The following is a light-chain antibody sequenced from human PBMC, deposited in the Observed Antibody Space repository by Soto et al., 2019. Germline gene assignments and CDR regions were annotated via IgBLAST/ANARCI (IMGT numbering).Light chain of an antibody. J-gene: IGKJ1*01. Sequence: AIQLTQSPSSLSASVGDRVTITCWASQSIRTALGWYQQRPGKVPKLLIYAASTLQSGVPSRFSGSGSVRYVSVSISILQPEDFATYYCLLDFRYCWGLGRGTEVDI. CDR3: LLDFRYCWG. V-gene: IGKV1-6*01. CDR1: QSIRTA. CDR2: AAS.